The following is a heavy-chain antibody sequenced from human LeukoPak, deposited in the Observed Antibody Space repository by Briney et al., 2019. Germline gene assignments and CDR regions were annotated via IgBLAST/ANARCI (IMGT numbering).Heavy chain of an antibody. D-gene: IGHD6-13*01. CDR1: GFTFSNYW. Sequence: GGSLRLSCAAPGFTFSNYWITWVRQAPGKGLEWVPNIKKDGSEKNYVDSVKGRFTISRDNAKNSLYLQMNSLRAEETAVYYCAREVYSSSFRFDPWGQGTLVTVSS. CDR3: AREVYSSSFRFDP. CDR2: IKKDGSEK. V-gene: IGHV3-7*01. J-gene: IGHJ5*02.